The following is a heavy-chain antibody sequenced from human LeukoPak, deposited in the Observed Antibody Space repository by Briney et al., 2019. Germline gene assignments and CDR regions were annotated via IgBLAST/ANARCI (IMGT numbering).Heavy chain of an antibody. CDR1: GFTFSSYA. V-gene: IGHV3-30-3*01. D-gene: IGHD3-3*01. Sequence: GGSLRLSCAASGFTFSSYAMHWVRQAPGKGLEWVAVISYDGSNKYYADSVKGRFTISRDNSKNTLYLQMNSPRAEDTAVYYCARDQQSAQDYWGQGTLVTVSS. CDR2: ISYDGSNK. CDR3: ARDQQSAQDY. J-gene: IGHJ4*02.